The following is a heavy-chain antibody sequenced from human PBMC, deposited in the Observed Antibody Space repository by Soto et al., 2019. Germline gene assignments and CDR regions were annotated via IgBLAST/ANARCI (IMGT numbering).Heavy chain of an antibody. V-gene: IGHV3-21*01. J-gene: IGHJ6*02. CDR3: ARDKVGGGYYSGLDV. CDR2: ITSSSSYI. Sequence: PGGAPSPCGATCGFAXSISTRNWVPHAPQKGLECVSSITSSSSYIYYAESVKGRFTISRDNAKNSLYLQMNSLRAEDTAVYYCARDKVGGGYYSGLDVWGQGTTVTVSS. D-gene: IGHD1-26*01. CDR1: GFAXSIST.